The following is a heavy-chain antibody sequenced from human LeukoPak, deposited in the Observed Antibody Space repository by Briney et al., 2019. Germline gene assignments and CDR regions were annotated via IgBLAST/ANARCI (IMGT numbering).Heavy chain of an antibody. D-gene: IGHD5-18*01. CDR1: GGSLSGYY. V-gene: IGHV4-34*01. J-gene: IGHJ5*02. CDR3: ARGGYSYGDNWFDP. CDR2: INHSGST. Sequence: TSETLSLTCAVYGGSLSGYYWSWIRQPPEKGLEWIGEINHSGSTNYHPSLKSRVTISVDTSKNQFSLKLSSVTAADTAVYYCARGGYSYGDNWFDPWGQGTLVTVSS.